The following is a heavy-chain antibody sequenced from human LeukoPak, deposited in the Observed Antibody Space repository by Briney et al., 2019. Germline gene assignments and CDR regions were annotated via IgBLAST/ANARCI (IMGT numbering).Heavy chain of an antibody. CDR2: IYSGGST. V-gene: IGHV3-53*01. CDR3: ARDLITMVRGVKYYYYGMDV. Sequence: AGGFLRIFRSASGFNVCSNYMSWGRPAPGEGLELGSVIYSGGSTYYADSVKGRFTISRDNSKNTLYLQMNSLRAEDTAVYYCARDLITMVRGVKYYYYGMDVWGKGTTVTASS. D-gene: IGHD3-10*01. J-gene: IGHJ6*04. CDR1: GFNVCSNY.